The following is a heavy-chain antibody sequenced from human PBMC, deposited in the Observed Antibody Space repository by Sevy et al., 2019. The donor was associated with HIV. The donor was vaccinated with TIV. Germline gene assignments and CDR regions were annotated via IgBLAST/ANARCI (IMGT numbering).Heavy chain of an antibody. CDR1: GFTFNNAW. CDR3: ATEYYDFWSGYLGYFDY. Sequence: GGSLRLSCVVSGFTFNNAWMNWVRQAPGKGLEWVARIKSKTEGGTTDYAAPVKGRFTISRDDTKNTLYLQMNSLKNEDTAVYYCATEYYDFWSGYLGYFDYWGQGTLVTVSS. J-gene: IGHJ4*02. V-gene: IGHV3-15*07. CDR2: IKSKTEGGTT. D-gene: IGHD3-3*01.